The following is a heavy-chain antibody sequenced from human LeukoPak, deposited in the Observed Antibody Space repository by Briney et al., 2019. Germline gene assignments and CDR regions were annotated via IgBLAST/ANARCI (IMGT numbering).Heavy chain of an antibody. CDR2: IDPSDSYT. V-gene: IGHV5-10-1*01. CDR1: GSSFTSYW. J-gene: IGHJ4*02. CDR3: ARAPVDTYSSSWYGDY. Sequence: GESLRISFKGSGSSFTSYWISWVRQMPGKGLEWMGRIDPSDSYTNYSPSFQGHVTISADKSISTAYLQWSSLKASDTAMYYCARAPVDTYSSSWYGDYWGQGALVTVSS. D-gene: IGHD6-13*01.